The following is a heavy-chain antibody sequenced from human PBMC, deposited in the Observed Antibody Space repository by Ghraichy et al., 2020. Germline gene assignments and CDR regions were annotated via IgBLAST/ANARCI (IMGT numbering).Heavy chain of an antibody. CDR1: GFTLSGYS. V-gene: IGHV3-48*02. CDR2: ITSSSRTI. J-gene: IGHJ6*02. CDR3: ARGATVVRFFYYDGMDV. Sequence: GGSLRLSCVGSGFTLSGYSMNCVRQSPGKCLEWVAYITSSSRTISYADSVKGRFTISRDNAQNSLYLQMNSLGDEDTALYYCARGATVVRFFYYDGMDVWGQVTTVNVSS. D-gene: IGHD4-23*01.